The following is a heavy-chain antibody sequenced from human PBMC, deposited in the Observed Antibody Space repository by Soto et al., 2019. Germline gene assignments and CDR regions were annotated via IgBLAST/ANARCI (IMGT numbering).Heavy chain of an antibody. CDR2: TYYRSKWFN. J-gene: IGHJ6*02. D-gene: IGHD6-19*01. Sequence: QTLSLTCAISGDSVSRNSGAWNLLRQSPSRGLEWLGRTYYRSKWFNDYAVPVKGRITINPDTSKNQFSLQLNSVTPEDTAVYYCSRDRAEAGTYYYGMDVWGQGTTVTVSS. CDR1: GDSVSRNSGA. CDR3: SRDRAEAGTYYYGMDV. V-gene: IGHV6-1*01.